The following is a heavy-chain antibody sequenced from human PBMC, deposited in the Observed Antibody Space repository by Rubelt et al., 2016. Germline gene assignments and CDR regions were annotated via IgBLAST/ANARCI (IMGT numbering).Heavy chain of an antibody. CDR2: IIPILGIA. Sequence: QVQLVQSGAEVKKPGSSVKVSCKASGGTFSSYAISWVRQAPGQGLEWMGRIIPILGIANYAQKFQGRVTITADKSTSTAYMGRISLRSEDTAVYYCASSLPNLFGIAARDYYYYYGMDVWGQGTTVTVSS. V-gene: IGHV1-69*04. CDR3: ASSLPNLFGIAARDYYYYYGMDV. J-gene: IGHJ6*02. CDR1: GGTFSSYA. D-gene: IGHD6-6*01.